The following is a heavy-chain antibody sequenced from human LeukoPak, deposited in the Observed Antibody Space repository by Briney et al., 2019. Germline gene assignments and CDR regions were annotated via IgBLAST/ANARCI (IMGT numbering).Heavy chain of an antibody. J-gene: IGHJ4*02. V-gene: IGHV1-69*13. Sequence: GASVKVSCKASGGTFSSYAISWVRQAPGQGLEWMGGIIPIFGTANYAQKFQGRVTITADESTSTAYMELSSLRSEDTAGYYCGGSFYDYVWGSYREIDYWGQGTLVTVSS. D-gene: IGHD3-16*02. CDR2: IIPIFGTA. CDR1: GGTFSSYA. CDR3: GGSFYDYVWGSYREIDY.